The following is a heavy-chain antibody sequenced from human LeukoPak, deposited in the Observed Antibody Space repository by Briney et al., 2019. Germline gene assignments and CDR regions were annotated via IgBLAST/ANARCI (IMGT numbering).Heavy chain of an antibody. CDR2: INPNSGGT. V-gene: IGHV1-2*02. J-gene: IGHJ4*02. D-gene: IGHD2-2*01. Sequence: ASVKLSCTASGYTFTCYYMHWVRQAPGQGLEWMGWINPNSGGTNYAQKFQGRVTMTRDTSISTAYMELSRLRSDDTAVYYCIRGVVVPAASLGYWGQGTLVTVSS. CDR3: IRGVVVPAASLGY. CDR1: GYTFTCYY.